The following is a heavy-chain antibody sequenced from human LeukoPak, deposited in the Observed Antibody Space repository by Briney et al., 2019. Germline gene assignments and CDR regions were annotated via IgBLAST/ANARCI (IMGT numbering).Heavy chain of an antibody. V-gene: IGHV4-30-2*01. D-gene: IGHD4-11*01. CDR3: ARDGGTTSNPSRNTFAI. CDR1: GGSISSGANY. Sequence: KTSETLSLTCTVSGGSISSGANYWSWIRQPPGRGLEWIGYISHSESAYYSPSLESRITISVDRSKNQFSLKLKSVTAADTAIYYCARDGGTTSNPSRNTFAIWGQGTMVAVSS. CDR2: ISHSESA. J-gene: IGHJ3*02.